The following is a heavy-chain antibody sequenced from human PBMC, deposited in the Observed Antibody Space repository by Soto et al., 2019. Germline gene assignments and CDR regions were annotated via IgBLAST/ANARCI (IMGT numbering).Heavy chain of an antibody. CDR2: ISAYNGNT. D-gene: IGHD6-6*01. V-gene: IGHV1-18*01. CDR1: GYTFTSYG. J-gene: IGHJ4*02. CDR3: ARVLVTQYSSSSPFDY. Sequence: ASVKVSCKASGYTFTSYGISWVRQAPGQGLEWMGWISAYNGNTNYAQKLQGRVTMTTDTSTSTAYMELSSLRSEDTAVYYCARVLVTQYSSSSPFDYWGQGTLVTVSS.